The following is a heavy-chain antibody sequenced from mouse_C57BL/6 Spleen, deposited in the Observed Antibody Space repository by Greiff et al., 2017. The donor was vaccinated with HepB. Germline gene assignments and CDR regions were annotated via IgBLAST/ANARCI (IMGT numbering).Heavy chain of an antibody. Sequence: QVQLQQPGAELVMPGASVKLSCKASGYTFTSYWMHWVKQRPGQGLEWIGEIDPSDSYTNYNQKFKGKSTLTVDKSSSTAYMQLSSLTSEDSAVYYCARGSTGVEYFDVWGTGTTVTVSS. D-gene: IGHD1-1*01. CDR1: GYTFTSYW. CDR2: IDPSDSYT. V-gene: IGHV1-69*01. CDR3: ARGSTGVEYFDV. J-gene: IGHJ1*03.